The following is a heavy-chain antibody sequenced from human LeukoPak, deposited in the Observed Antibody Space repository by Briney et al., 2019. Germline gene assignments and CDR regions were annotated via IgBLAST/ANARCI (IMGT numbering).Heavy chain of an antibody. D-gene: IGHD3-22*01. CDR1: GFTFSSYA. Sequence: GRSLRLSCAASGFTFSSYAMHWVRQAPGKGLEWVAVISYDGSNKYYADSVKGRFTISRDNSKNTLYLQMNSLRAEDTAVYYCAKFSPSYYDSSGGLDYWGQGTLVTVSS. J-gene: IGHJ4*02. CDR3: AKFSPSYYDSSGGLDY. CDR2: ISYDGSNK. V-gene: IGHV3-30-3*01.